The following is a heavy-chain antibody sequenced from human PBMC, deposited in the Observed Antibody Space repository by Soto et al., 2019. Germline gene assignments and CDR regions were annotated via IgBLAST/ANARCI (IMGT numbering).Heavy chain of an antibody. J-gene: IGHJ6*02. CDR2: ISYDGSNK. CDR3: ASARGGMDV. CDR1: GFTFSSYA. V-gene: IGHV3-30*04. Sequence: QVQLVESGGGVVQPGRSLRLSCAASGFTFSSYAMHWVRQAPGKGLEWVAVISYDGSNKYYADSVKGRFTISRDNSKNTLYLQMNSLRAEDTAVYYCASARGGMDVWGQGTTVTVSS. D-gene: IGHD3-10*01.